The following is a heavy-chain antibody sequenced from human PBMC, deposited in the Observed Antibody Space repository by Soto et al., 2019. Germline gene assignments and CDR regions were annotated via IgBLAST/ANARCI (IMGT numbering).Heavy chain of an antibody. Sequence: QVQLQESGPGLVKPSQTLSLTCTVSGGSISSGGYYWSWIRQHPGKGLEWIGYIYYRGSTYYNPSLKSRVTISVDTSKNRFSLKLSSVTAADTAVYYCARTRTGYSDSSALPFDYWGQGTLVTVSS. CDR3: ARTRTGYSDSSALPFDY. D-gene: IGHD3-22*01. CDR1: GGSISSGGYY. V-gene: IGHV4-31*03. J-gene: IGHJ4*02. CDR2: IYYRGST.